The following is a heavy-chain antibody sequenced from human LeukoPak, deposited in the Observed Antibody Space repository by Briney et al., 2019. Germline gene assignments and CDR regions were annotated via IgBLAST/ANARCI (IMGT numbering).Heavy chain of an antibody. CDR1: GFTFSTYW. J-gene: IGHJ4*02. V-gene: IGHV3-74*01. Sequence: GGSLRLSCAASGFTFSTYWMHWVRHAPGKGLVWVSRINSDGSSTSYADSVKGRITISRDNAKNTLYLQMNNLRAEDTAVYYCTRGRYYFEYWGQGTLVTVSS. D-gene: IGHD3-3*01. CDR3: TRGRYYFEY. CDR2: INSDGSST.